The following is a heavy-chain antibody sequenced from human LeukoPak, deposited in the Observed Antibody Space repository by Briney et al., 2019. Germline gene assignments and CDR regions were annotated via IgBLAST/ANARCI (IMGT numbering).Heavy chain of an antibody. CDR3: ARDFFDNFDY. D-gene: IGHD2/OR15-2a*01. CDR1: GFTFSSYA. V-gene: IGHV3-30*04. CDR2: ISYDGSSK. Sequence: GRSLRLSCAASGFTFSSYAMHWVRQAPGKGLEWVAVISYDGSSKYYADSVKGRFTISRDNSKNTLYLQMNSLRAEDTAVYYCARDFFDNFDYWGQGTLVTVSS. J-gene: IGHJ4*02.